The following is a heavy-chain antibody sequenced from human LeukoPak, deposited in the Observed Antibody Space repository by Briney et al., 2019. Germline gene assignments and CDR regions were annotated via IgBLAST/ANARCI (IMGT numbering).Heavy chain of an antibody. D-gene: IGHD4-23*01. Sequence: ASVKVSCKASGYTFTTYDINWVRQATGQGLEWMGWMNPNSGNTGYAQQFQGRVTMTRNTSISTAYMELSSLRSEDTAVYYCARGPNKSDGGNSGSAWFDPWGQGTLVTVSS. CDR3: ARGPNKSDGGNSGSAWFDP. V-gene: IGHV1-8*01. CDR1: GYTFTTYD. CDR2: MNPNSGNT. J-gene: IGHJ5*02.